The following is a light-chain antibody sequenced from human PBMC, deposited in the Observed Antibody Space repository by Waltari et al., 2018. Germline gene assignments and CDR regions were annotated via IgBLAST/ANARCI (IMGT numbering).Light chain of an antibody. Sequence: DFQMTQSPSSLSASVGDRVTITCRASQYISTYLNWYQQKPGKDPKLLIYAASTLQSGVPSRFSGSGSGTDFTFTISSLQLEDFATYYWQQSYDTPRTFGQGTKVEVK. CDR1: QYISTY. CDR2: AAS. J-gene: IGKJ1*01. V-gene: IGKV1-39*01. CDR3: QQSYDTPRT.